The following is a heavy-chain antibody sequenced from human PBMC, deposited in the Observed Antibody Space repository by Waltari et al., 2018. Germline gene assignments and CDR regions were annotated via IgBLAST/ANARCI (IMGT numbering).Heavy chain of an antibody. CDR2: IVASGGNT. CDR1: GFPFSCYA. CDR3: AKSGATVTWYFDL. D-gene: IGHD4-4*01. J-gene: IGHJ2*01. Sequence: EAQLLESGGGLVQPGGSLRLSCAASGFPFSCYAMSWVLQAPGKGTEWVSAIVASGGNTYYGDSVKGRFTISRDNSKNTLYLHMNSLRVEDTAVYYCAKSGATVTWYFDLWGRGTLVTVSS. V-gene: IGHV3-23*01.